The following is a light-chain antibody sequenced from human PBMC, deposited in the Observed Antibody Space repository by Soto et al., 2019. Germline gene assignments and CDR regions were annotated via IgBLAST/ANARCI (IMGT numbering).Light chain of an antibody. CDR3: QQSHSFPHT. J-gene: IGKJ2*01. V-gene: IGKV1D-12*01. Sequence: DIQMTQSPSSVSASMGDRVTITCRASQDISAWLAWYQHKVGQAPKLLLSVASRLQSGVPSRFRGSGSETEFNLTISGLQPEDLAIYYCQQSHSFPHTFGQGTRLEI. CDR2: VAS. CDR1: QDISAW.